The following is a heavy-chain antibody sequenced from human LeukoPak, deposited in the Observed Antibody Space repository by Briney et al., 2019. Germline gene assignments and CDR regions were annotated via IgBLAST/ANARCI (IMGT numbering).Heavy chain of an antibody. CDR2: ISAFNGEI. CDR3: AKVHGSYSSSWYYFDY. CDR1: GYTFTNYG. V-gene: IGHV1-18*01. Sequence: ASVKVSCKASGYTFTNYGINWVRQAPGQGLEWMGWISAFNGEIYLAQRSQGRVSMTTDTTTDTVYMELKSLRSDDTAVYYCAKVHGSYSSSWYYFDYWGQGTLVTVSS. J-gene: IGHJ4*02. D-gene: IGHD6-13*01.